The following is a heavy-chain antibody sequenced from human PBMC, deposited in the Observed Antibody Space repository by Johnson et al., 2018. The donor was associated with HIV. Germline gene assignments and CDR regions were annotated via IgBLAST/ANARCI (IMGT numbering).Heavy chain of an antibody. J-gene: IGHJ3*02. V-gene: IGHV3-30*04. D-gene: IGHD1-26*01. Sequence: QVQLVESGGGLVQPGGSLRLSCAASGFTFSNYAMHWVRQAPGKGLEWVAVISYDGSNTYYADSVKGRFTISRDNSKNTAYLQMNSLKTEDTALYYCVRVGGNGNYFFDPFDMWGQGTMVTVSS. CDR1: GFTFSNYA. CDR3: VRVGGNGNYFFDPFDM. CDR2: ISYDGSNT.